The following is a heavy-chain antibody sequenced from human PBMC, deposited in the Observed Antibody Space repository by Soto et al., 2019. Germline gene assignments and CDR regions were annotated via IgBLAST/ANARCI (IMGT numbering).Heavy chain of an antibody. V-gene: IGHV3-30-3*01. CDR2: ISYDGVNK. Sequence: QVQLVESGGGVVQPGRSLRLSCAASGFTFSSYGIHWVHQAPGKGLEWVALISYDGVNKDYADSVKGRFTVPRDNSKNTLYVQMNSLRPEDTAVYYCARGYGGNNYYFDYWGQGTLVTVSS. D-gene: IGHD4-17*01. CDR3: ARGYGGNNYYFDY. CDR1: GFTFSSYG. J-gene: IGHJ4*02.